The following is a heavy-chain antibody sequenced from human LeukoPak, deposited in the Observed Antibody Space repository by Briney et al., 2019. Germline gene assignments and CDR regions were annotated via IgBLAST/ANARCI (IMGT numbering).Heavy chain of an antibody. CDR1: GGTFSSYA. J-gene: IGHJ4*02. Sequence: ASVKVSCKASGGTFSSYAISWVRQAPGQGLEWMGWMNPNSGNTGYAQKFQGRVTMTRNTSISTAYMELSSLRSEDTAVYYCARGPSNYYDSSGYYHFDYWGQGTLVTVSS. V-gene: IGHV1-8*02. D-gene: IGHD3-22*01. CDR3: ARGPSNYYDSSGYYHFDY. CDR2: MNPNSGNT.